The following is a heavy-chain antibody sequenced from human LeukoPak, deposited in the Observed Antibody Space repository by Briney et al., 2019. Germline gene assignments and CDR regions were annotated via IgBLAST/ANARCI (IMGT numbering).Heavy chain of an antibody. CDR2: IIPIFGTA. J-gene: IGHJ4*02. D-gene: IGHD6-13*01. CDR1: GGTFSSYA. Sequence: ASVKVSCKASGGTFSSYAISWVRQAPGQGLEWMGGIIPIFGTANYAQKFQGRVTITADESTSTAYMELSSLRSEDTAVYYCASVGRGRARDFDYWGQGTLVTVSS. V-gene: IGHV1-69*01. CDR3: ASVGRGRARDFDY.